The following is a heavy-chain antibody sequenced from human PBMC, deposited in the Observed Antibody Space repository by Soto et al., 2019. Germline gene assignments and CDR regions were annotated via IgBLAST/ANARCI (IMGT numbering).Heavy chain of an antibody. D-gene: IGHD4-4*01. CDR1: GGSIRNSGYY. CDR2: ISYSGST. Sequence: QVQLQESGPGLVKPSQTLSLTCTVSGGSIRNSGYYWSWIRQHPGKGLEWFGYISYSGSTDYAPSIESRVTMSVDTSKTQFSLKLSSVTAADTAVYYCARDAVTKRDFYYYGMDVLGRGTTVTVSS. V-gene: IGHV4-31*03. CDR3: ARDAVTKRDFYYYGMDV. J-gene: IGHJ6*02.